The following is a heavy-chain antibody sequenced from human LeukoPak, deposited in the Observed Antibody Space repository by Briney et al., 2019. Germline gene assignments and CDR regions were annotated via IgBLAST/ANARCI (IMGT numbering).Heavy chain of an antibody. CDR1: GFSFSSSW. CDR2: IKSDGSSA. D-gene: IGHD3-10*01. J-gene: IGHJ3*02. CDR3: AGDPHGGSGGPHDAFDI. Sequence: PGGSLRLSCAASGFSFSSSWMHWVRQAPGKGLVWISRIKSDGSSASYADSVKGRFTISRDNAKNTLYLQMNSLRAEDTAVYYCAGDPHGGSGGPHDAFDIWGQGTMVTVSS. V-gene: IGHV3-74*01.